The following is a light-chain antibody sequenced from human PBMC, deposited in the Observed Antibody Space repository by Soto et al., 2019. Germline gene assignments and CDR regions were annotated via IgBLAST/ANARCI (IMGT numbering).Light chain of an antibody. CDR2: KVS. Sequence: DVVMTQSPLSLPVTLGQPASISCRSSQSLVDSDGTTYLSWFQQRPGQSPRRLIYKVSTRDSGVPDRFSGSESGADFTLRISRVEADDVGTFYCMQGTYAPHTFGRGTKLEMK. CDR3: MQGTYAPHT. V-gene: IGKV2-30*01. CDR1: QSLVDSDGTTY. J-gene: IGKJ2*01.